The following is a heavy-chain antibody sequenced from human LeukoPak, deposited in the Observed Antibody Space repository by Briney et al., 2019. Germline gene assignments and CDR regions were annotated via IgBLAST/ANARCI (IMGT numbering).Heavy chain of an antibody. CDR1: GFTFINAW. D-gene: IGHD1-26*01. CDR2: IKIKADGGTT. V-gene: IGHV3-15*01. CDR3: TRGGTYCPS. Sequence: GGSLRLSCEASGFTFINAWMSWVRQAPGQGLEWVGRIKIKADGGTTDYAAPVQGRFTISRDDSKNTVYLQMNSLKTEDTAVYYCTRGGTYCPSWGQGTLVTVSS. J-gene: IGHJ5*02.